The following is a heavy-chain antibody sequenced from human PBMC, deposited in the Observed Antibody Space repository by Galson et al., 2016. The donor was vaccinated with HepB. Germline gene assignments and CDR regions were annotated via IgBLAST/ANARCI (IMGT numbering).Heavy chain of an antibody. CDR2: ISLDTDRI. CDR3: GKDILPGGMDV. V-gene: IGHV3-9*01. CDR1: GFSLDRYA. J-gene: IGHJ6*02. Sequence: SLRLSCAVSGFSLDRYAMHWVRLVPGKGLEWVSGISLDTDRIGYADSVKGRFIVSRDKARNSVYLQMNSLRTEDSALYYCGKDILPGGMDVWGHGTSVTV. D-gene: IGHD3-3*01.